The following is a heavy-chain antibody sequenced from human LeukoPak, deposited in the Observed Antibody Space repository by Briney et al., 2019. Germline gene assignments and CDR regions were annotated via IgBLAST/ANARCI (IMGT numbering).Heavy chain of an antibody. Sequence: GESLKISCKGSGYSFTSYWIGWVRQLPGKGLEWMGIIYPGDSDARYSPSFQGQVTISADKSISTAYLQWSSLKASDTAMYYCARRRDLYSGSYYPFDYWGQGTLVTVSS. V-gene: IGHV5-51*01. J-gene: IGHJ4*02. CDR1: GYSFTSYW. CDR3: ARRRDLYSGSYYPFDY. CDR2: IYPGDSDA. D-gene: IGHD1-26*01.